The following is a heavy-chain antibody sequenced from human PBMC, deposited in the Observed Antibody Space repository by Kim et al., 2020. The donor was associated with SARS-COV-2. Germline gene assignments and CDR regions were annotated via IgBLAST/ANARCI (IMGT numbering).Heavy chain of an antibody. CDR1: GFTFSSYA. D-gene: IGHD1-26*01. Sequence: GGSLRLCCAASGFTFSSYAMSWVRQAPGKGLEWVSAISGSGGSTYYADSVKGRFTISRDNSKNTLYLQMNSLRAEDTAVYYCAKASGGATGLFDYWGQGTLVTVSS. CDR2: ISGSGGST. CDR3: AKASGGATGLFDY. V-gene: IGHV3-23*01. J-gene: IGHJ4*02.